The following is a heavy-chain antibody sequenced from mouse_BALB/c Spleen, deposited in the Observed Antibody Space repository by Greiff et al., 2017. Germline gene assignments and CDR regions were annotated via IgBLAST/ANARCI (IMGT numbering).Heavy chain of an antibody. CDR3: TRGTRYAMDY. CDR2: IDPSDSYT. Sequence: QVQLQQPGAELVKPGASVKMSCKASGYTFTSYWMHWVKQRPGQGLEWIGTIDPSDSYTSYNQKFKGKATLTVDTSSSTAYMQLSSLTSEDSAVYYCTRGTRYAMDYWGQGTSVTVSS. CDR1: GYTFTSYW. J-gene: IGHJ4*01. D-gene: IGHD3-3*01. V-gene: IGHV1S127*01.